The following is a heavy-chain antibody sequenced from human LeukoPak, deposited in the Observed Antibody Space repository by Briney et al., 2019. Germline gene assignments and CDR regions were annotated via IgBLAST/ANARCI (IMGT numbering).Heavy chain of an antibody. V-gene: IGHV3-23*01. CDR2: ISGSGGST. D-gene: IGHD2-2*02. CDR3: ARKHLIVVVPAAIRRGFDY. CDR1: GFTFSSYA. Sequence: GGSLRLSCAASGFTFSSYAMSWVRQAPGKGLEWVSAISGSGGSTYYADSVKGRFTISRDNPKNTLYLQMNSLRAEDTAVYYCARKHLIVVVPAAIRRGFDYWGQGTLVTVSS. J-gene: IGHJ4*02.